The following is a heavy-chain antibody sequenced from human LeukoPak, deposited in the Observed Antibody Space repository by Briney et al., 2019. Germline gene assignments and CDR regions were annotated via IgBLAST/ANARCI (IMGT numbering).Heavy chain of an antibody. D-gene: IGHD3-22*01. CDR3: ARDYYDSSGYYYFDY. V-gene: IGHV3-48*03. Sequence: AGSLRLSCAASGFTFSSYEMNWVRQAPGKGLEWVSYISTSGSTIYYADSVKGRFTISRDNAKNSLYLQMNSLRAEDTAVYYCARDYYDSSGYYYFDYWGQGTLVTVSS. J-gene: IGHJ4*02. CDR2: ISTSGSTI. CDR1: GFTFSSYE.